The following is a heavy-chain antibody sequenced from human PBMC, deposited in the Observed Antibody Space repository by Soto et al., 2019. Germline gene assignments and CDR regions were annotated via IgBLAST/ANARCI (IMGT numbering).Heavy chain of an antibody. J-gene: IGHJ6*02. V-gene: IGHV3-30*18. Sequence: QVQLVESGGGVVQPGRSLRLSCAASGFTFSSYAMHWVRQAPGKGLEWVAVISYDGSNKYYADSVKGRFTISRDNSKNTLYLQMNSLRAEDTAVYYCAKDVQRHSVVVTAPRRGMDVWGQGTTVTVS. CDR2: ISYDGSNK. CDR3: AKDVQRHSVVVTAPRRGMDV. CDR1: GFTFSSYA. D-gene: IGHD2-21*02.